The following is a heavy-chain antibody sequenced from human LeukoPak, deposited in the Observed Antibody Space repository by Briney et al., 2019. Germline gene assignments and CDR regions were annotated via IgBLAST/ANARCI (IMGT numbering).Heavy chain of an antibody. D-gene: IGHD6-6*01. Sequence: GSLRLSCAASGVTVSKKYMSWVRQASGKGLEWVSVIYSGGDTHYADSVKGRFTISRDNSKNTLYLKMNSLRAEDTAVYYCARGLNGLVLDYWGQGTLVTVSS. CDR2: IYSGGDT. V-gene: IGHV3-53*01. CDR1: GVTVSKKY. CDR3: ARGLNGLVLDY. J-gene: IGHJ4*02.